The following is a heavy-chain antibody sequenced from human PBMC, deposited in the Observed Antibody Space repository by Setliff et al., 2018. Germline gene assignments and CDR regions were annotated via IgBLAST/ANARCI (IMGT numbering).Heavy chain of an antibody. CDR2: IKKDGSEK. CDR1: GFTFSSYW. V-gene: IGHV3-7*03. Sequence: GGSLRLSCAASGFTFSSYWMYWVRQAPGKGLEWVANIKKDGSEKYHVDSVKGRFTISRDNAKNSLFLQMNSLRAEDTAVYYCARDDSGGFHYITWGQGTLVTVSS. D-gene: IGHD3-22*01. CDR3: ARDDSGGFHYIT. J-gene: IGHJ4*02.